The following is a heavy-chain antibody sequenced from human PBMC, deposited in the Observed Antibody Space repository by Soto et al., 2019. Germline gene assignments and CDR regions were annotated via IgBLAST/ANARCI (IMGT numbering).Heavy chain of an antibody. CDR1: GGSISSFY. CDR2: IYYSGST. D-gene: IGHD3-3*01. J-gene: IGHJ3*02. V-gene: IGHV4-59*12. Sequence: SETLSLTSTVSGGSISSFYWSWIRQPPGKGLEWIGYIYYSGSTYYNPSLKSRVTISVDTSKNQFSLKLSSVTAADTAVYYCARGEYYDFWSGHDVTDAFDIWGQGTMVTVSS. CDR3: ARGEYYDFWSGHDVTDAFDI.